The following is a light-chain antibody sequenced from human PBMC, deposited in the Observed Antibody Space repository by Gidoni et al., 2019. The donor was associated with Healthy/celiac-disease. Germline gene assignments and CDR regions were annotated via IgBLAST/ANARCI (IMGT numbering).Light chain of an antibody. CDR2: GAS. Sequence: EIVLTQSPGTLSLSPGERATLSCRASQSVRSSYLAWYQQKPGQAPRLLIYGASSRATGIPDRFSGSGVGTDFTLTISRLEPEDFAVYYCQQYGSSPLITFGQGTRLEIK. J-gene: IGKJ5*01. CDR1: QSVRSSY. CDR3: QQYGSSPLIT. V-gene: IGKV3-20*01.